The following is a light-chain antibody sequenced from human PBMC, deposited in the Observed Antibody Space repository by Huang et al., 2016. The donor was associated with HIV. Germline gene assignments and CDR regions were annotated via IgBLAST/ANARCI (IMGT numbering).Light chain of an antibody. Sequence: EIVLTQSPGTLSLSPGERATLSCRASQSVSSSYLAWYRQKPGQAPRHLIDGASSRATGIPDRFSGSGSGTDFTLTISRLEPQDFAVYYCQHYDTSPVAFGQGTKVEIK. CDR2: GAS. J-gene: IGKJ1*01. CDR1: QSVSSSY. V-gene: IGKV3-20*01. CDR3: QHYDTSPVA.